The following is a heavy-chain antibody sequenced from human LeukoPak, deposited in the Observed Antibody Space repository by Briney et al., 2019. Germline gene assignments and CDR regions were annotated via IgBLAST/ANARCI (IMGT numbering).Heavy chain of an antibody. D-gene: IGHD3-3*01. Sequence: SETLSLTCAVYGGSFSGYYWSWIRQPPGKGLERIGEIIYSGSTNYNPSRKSRVTISVDTSKNQFSLKLSSVTAADTAVYYCARRGLYYDFWSGYYKSDAFDIWGQGTMVTVSS. CDR2: IIYSGST. CDR1: GGSFSGYY. J-gene: IGHJ3*02. V-gene: IGHV4-34*12. CDR3: ARRGLYYDFWSGYYKSDAFDI.